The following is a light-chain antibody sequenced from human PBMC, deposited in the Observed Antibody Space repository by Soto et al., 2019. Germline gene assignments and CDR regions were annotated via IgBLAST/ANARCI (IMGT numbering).Light chain of an antibody. CDR3: QQYYSTQWT. Sequence: IVMTQSPDSLAVSLVERATINCKSSQSALYRSNNKNYLAWYQQKAGQPPKMLIYCASTRESGVPDRFSGSGSVTDFTLPISSLQAEDVAGYYCQQYYSTQWTFGQGTKVEIK. V-gene: IGKV4-1*01. J-gene: IGKJ1*01. CDR1: QSALYRSNNKNY. CDR2: CAS.